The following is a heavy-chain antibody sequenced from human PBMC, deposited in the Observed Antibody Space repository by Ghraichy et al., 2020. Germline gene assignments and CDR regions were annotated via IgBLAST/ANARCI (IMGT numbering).Heavy chain of an antibody. CDR2: IDWDDDK. CDR1: GFSLSTSGMC. Sequence: SGPTLVKPTQTLTLTCTFSGFSLSTSGMCVSWIRQPPGKALEWLARIDWDDDKYYSTSLKTRLTISKDTSKNQVVLTMTNMDPVDTATYYCARITTYYDILTGKSTGSHFDYWGQGTLVTVSS. CDR3: ARITTYYDILTGKSTGSHFDY. J-gene: IGHJ4*02. V-gene: IGHV2-70*11. D-gene: IGHD3-9*01.